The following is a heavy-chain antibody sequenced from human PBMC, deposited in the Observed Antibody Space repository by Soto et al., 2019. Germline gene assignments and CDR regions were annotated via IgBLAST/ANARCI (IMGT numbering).Heavy chain of an antibody. V-gene: IGHV4-30-4*01. CDR1: GGSLSSGDYY. D-gene: IGHD2-15*01. CDR3: ARILVVVAATSYYYYGMDV. Sequence: TSEALLLTCTVSGGSLSSGDYYWSWIRQPPGKGLEWIGYIYYSGSTYYNPSLKSRVTISVDTSKNQFSLKLSSVTAADTAVYYCARILVVVAATSYYYYGMDVWGQGTTVTVSS. CDR2: IYYSGST. J-gene: IGHJ6*02.